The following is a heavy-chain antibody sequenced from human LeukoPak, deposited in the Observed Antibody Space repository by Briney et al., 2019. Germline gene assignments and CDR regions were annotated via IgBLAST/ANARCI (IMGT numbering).Heavy chain of an antibody. J-gene: IGHJ4*02. D-gene: IGHD2-15*01. CDR2: ISSSSSYI. CDR3: ARERPHSNDY. V-gene: IGHV3-21*01. CDR1: GFTFSSYS. Sequence: GGSLRLSCAASGFTFSSYSMTWVRQAPGKGLEWVSSISSSSSYIYYADSVKGRFTISGDNAKNSLYLQMNSLRAEDTAVYYCARERPHSNDYWGQGTLVTVSS.